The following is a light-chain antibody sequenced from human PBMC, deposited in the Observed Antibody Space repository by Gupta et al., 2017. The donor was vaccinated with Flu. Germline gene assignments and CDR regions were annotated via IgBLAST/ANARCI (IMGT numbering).Light chain of an antibody. CDR3: QQYNNWPRAT. J-gene: IGKJ1*01. CDR2: GAS. V-gene: IGKV3-15*01. Sequence: EIVMTQSPATLSVSPGERATLPCRASQSVSSNLAWYQQKPGQAPRLLIYGASTRATGIPARFSGSGSGKEFTLTISSRQSEDFAVYYCQQYNNWPRATFGQGTKVEIK. CDR1: QSVSSN.